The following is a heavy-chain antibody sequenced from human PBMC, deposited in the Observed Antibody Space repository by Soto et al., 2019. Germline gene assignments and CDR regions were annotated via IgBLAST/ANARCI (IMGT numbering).Heavy chain of an antibody. V-gene: IGHV5-10-1*01. J-gene: IGHJ6*02. D-gene: IGHD4-17*01. CDR2: IDPSDSYT. CDR1: GYSFTSYW. CDR3: ARQTTVTPYYYYYGMDV. Sequence: PGESLKTSCKRSGYSFTSYWISWVRPLPGKGLEWMGRIDPSDSYTNYSPSFQGHVTSSADKSISTAYLQWSSLKASDTAMYYCARQTTVTPYYYYYGMDVWGQGTTVTVSS.